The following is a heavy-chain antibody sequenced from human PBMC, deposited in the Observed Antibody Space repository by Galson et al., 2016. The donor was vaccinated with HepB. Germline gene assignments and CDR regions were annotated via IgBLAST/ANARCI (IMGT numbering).Heavy chain of an antibody. Sequence: SLRLSCAASGFTFNIYAMSWVRLAPGKGLEWVSAISSGGTTYYADSVKGRFTISRDNSKNTLSLQMNRLRAEDTAVYYCAKDRDSNWYEKYFQHWGQGTLVTVSS. CDR3: AKDRDSNWYEKYFQH. CDR2: ISSGGTT. D-gene: IGHD6-13*01. V-gene: IGHV3-23*01. J-gene: IGHJ1*01. CDR1: GFTFNIYA.